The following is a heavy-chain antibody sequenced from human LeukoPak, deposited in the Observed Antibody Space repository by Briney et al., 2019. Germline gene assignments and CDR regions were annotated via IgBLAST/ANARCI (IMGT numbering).Heavy chain of an antibody. CDR2: INPNSGGT. CDR3: ARMGFYSYGHL. Sequence: ASVKVSCKASGHTFTSYGISWVRQAPGQGLEWMGWINPNSGGTNYAQKFQGRVTMTRDTSISTAYMELSRLRSDDTAVYYCARMGFYSYGHLWGQGTLVTVSS. D-gene: IGHD5-18*01. V-gene: IGHV1-2*02. CDR1: GHTFTSYG. J-gene: IGHJ5*02.